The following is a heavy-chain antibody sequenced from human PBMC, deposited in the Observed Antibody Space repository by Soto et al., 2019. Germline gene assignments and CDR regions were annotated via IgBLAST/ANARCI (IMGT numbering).Heavy chain of an antibody. V-gene: IGHV1-18*01. CDR3: ARDLYYSSGRYFDHDAFDI. J-gene: IGHJ3*02. D-gene: IGHD6-19*01. Sequence: ASVKVSCKASGYNFINYGISWVRQAPGQGLEWMGWISPHNDRTKYARRFQDRVTMTTETPTSTVYMELGSLRPDDTAVYYCARDLYYSSGRYFDHDAFDIWGQGTVVTVSS. CDR2: ISPHNDRT. CDR1: GYNFINYG.